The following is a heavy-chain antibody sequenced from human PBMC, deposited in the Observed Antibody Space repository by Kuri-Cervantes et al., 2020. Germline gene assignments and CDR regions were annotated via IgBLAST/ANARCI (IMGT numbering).Heavy chain of an antibody. V-gene: IGHV1-8*01. CDR3: ARGRGVAGTTWYNWFDP. D-gene: IGHD1-1*01. J-gene: IGHJ5*02. CDR2: MNPNSGNT. CDR1: GYTFTSYD. Sequence: ASVQVSCKASGYTFTSYDIHRVRQATGQGLEWMGWMNPNSGNTGYAQKFQGRVTMTRNTSRSTAYMELSSLRSDDTAVYYCARGRGVAGTTWYNWFDPWGQGTLVTVSS.